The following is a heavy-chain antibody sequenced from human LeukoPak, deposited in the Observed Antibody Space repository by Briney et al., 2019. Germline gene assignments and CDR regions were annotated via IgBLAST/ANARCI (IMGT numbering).Heavy chain of an antibody. CDR1: GYTFTSYA. CDR3: ARDNSVGDYAWWFDP. V-gene: IGHV1-46*01. D-gene: IGHD1-26*01. J-gene: IGHJ5*02. Sequence: ASVKVSCKASGYTFTSYAMHWVRQAPGQGLEWMGLINPSGSSTIYAQKFQGRVTMTRDMSTSTDYMELSSLRSEDTAVYYCARDNSVGDYAWWFDPWGQGTLVTVSS. CDR2: INPSGSST.